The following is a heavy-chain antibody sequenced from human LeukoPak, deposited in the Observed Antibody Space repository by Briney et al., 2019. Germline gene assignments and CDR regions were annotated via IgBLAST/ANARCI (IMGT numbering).Heavy chain of an antibody. CDR3: ASMNSGSYNRWDNWFDP. V-gene: IGHV3-74*01. D-gene: IGHD1-26*01. CDR1: GFTFSSYW. CDR2: INSDGSST. Sequence: PGGSLRLSCAASGFTFSSYWMHWVRQAPGKGLVWVSRINSDGSSTSYADSVKGRFTISRDNAKNTLYLQMNSLRAEDTAVYYCASMNSGSYNRWDNWFDPWGQGTLVTVSS. J-gene: IGHJ5*02.